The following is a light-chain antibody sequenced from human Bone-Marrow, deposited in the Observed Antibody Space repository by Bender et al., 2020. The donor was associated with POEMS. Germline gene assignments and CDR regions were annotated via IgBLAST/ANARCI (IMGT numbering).Light chain of an antibody. CDR2: QDS. J-gene: IGLJ1*01. V-gene: IGLV3-1*01. Sequence: SYELTQPPSVSVSPGQTASITCSGDKLGDKYACWYQQKPGQSPVLVIYQDSKRPSGIPERFSGSNSGNTATLTISGTQAMDEGDYYCQAWDRTTADFGTGTKVTVL. CDR3: QAWDRTTAD. CDR1: KLGDKY.